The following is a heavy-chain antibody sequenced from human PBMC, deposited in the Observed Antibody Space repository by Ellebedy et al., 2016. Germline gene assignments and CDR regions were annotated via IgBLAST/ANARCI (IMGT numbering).Heavy chain of an antibody. J-gene: IGHJ3*02. D-gene: IGHD1-1*01. CDR3: ARDPGTGAFDI. CDR2: IIPIFGTA. Sequence: SVKVSXXASGGTFSSYAISWVRQAPGQGLEWMGGIIPIFGTANYAQKFQGRVTITADESTSTAYMELRSLRSDDTAVYYCARDPGTGAFDIWGQGTMVTVSS. CDR1: GGTFSSYA. V-gene: IGHV1-69*13.